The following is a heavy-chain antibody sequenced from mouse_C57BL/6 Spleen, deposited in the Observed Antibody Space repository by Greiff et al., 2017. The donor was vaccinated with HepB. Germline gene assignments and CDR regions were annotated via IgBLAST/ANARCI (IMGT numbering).Heavy chain of an antibody. Sequence: EVKLQESGAELVRPGASVKLSCTASGFTIKDDYMHWVKQRPEQGLDWIGWIDPENGDTEYASKFQGKATITADTSTNTAYLQLSSLTSEDTAVYYCTTLGNDPNYYAMDYWGQGTSVTVSS. CDR3: TTLGNDPNYYAMDY. CDR2: IDPENGDT. CDR1: GFTIKDDY. J-gene: IGHJ4*01. D-gene: IGHD2-2*01. V-gene: IGHV14-4*01.